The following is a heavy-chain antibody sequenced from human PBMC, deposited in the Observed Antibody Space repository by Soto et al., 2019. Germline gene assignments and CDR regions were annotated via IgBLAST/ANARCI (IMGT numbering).Heavy chain of an antibody. V-gene: IGHV4-31*03. J-gene: IGHJ3*01. CDR2: IYYSGST. CDR1: GGSISSGGYY. D-gene: IGHD1-26*01. Sequence: QVQLQESGPGLVKPSQTLSLTCTVSGGSISSGGYYWSWIRQHPGKGLEWIGYIYYSGSTYYNPSLKRRVTISVDTSKNQVSLKLSSVTAADTAVYYCARGWVLLGTGDAFDLWGQGTMVTVSS. CDR3: ARGWVLLGTGDAFDL.